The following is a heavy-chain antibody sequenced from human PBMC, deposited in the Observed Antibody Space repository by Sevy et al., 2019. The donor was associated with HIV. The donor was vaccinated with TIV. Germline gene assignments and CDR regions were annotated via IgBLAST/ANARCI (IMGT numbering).Heavy chain of an antibody. CDR2: IIPIFGTP. CDR1: GDTFSTYG. V-gene: IGHV1-69*13. J-gene: IGHJ3*02. CDR3: AREGGVATTGDHDAFDI. D-gene: IGHD7-27*01. Sequence: ASVKVSYKASGDTFSTYGLSWVRQAPGQGLEWMGGIIPIFGTPNYAQKFQGRVTITADESASTAYMELSSLRSEDTALYYCAREGGVATTGDHDAFDIWVHGTLVTVSS.